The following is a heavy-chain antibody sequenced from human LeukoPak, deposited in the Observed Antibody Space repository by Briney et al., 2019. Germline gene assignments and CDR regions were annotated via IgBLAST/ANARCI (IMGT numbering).Heavy chain of an antibody. D-gene: IGHD6-13*01. J-gene: IGHJ4*02. CDR1: GFTFSSYA. CDR3: AKDDASSSWYGGVGGFDY. Sequence: GGSLRFSCAASGFTFSSYAMSWVRQAPGKGLEWVSAISGSGGSTYYADSVKGRFTTSRDNSKNTLYLQMNSLRAEDTAVYYCAKDDASSSWYGGVGGFDYWGQGTLVTVSS. CDR2: ISGSGGST. V-gene: IGHV3-23*01.